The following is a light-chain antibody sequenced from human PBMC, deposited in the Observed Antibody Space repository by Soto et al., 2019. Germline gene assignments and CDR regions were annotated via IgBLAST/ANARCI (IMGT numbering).Light chain of an antibody. CDR1: TSNIGNNY. CDR2: DNN. CDR3: ATWDSSLSAVV. V-gene: IGLV1-51*01. J-gene: IGLJ2*01. Sequence: QSVLTQPPSVSVAPGQKVTVSCSGSTSNIGNNYASWYQKFPGTAPKLVIYDNNKRPSGIPDRFSGSKSGTSATLGITGLQTGDEADYYCATWDSSLSAVVFGGGTKLTVL.